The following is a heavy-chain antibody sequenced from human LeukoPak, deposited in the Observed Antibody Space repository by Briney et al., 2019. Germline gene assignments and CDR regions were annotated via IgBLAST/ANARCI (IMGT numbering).Heavy chain of an antibody. CDR3: ARVGGGNSGFRYYYYYMDV. CDR1: GGSISSYY. V-gene: IGHV4-59*01. CDR2: IYYSGST. J-gene: IGHJ6*03. D-gene: IGHD4-23*01. Sequence: PSETLSPTCTVSGGSISSYYWSWIRQPPGKGLEWIGYIYYSGSTNYNPSLKSRVTISVDTSKNQFSLKLSSVTAADTAVYYCARVGGGNSGFRYYYYYMDVWGKGTTVTVSS.